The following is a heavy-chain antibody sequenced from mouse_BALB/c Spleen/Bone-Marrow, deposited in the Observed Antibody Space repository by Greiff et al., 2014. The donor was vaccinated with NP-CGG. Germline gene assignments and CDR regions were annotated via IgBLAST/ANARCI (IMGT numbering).Heavy chain of an antibody. Sequence: DVKLVESGGDLVKPGGSLKLSCTASGFTFSSYGMSRGRQTPDKRLEWVATISSGGSNTYYPDSVKGRFTISRDNAKNTLYLQMSSLKSEDTAMYYCARHQRYYAMDYWGQGTSVTVSS. CDR2: ISSGGSNT. CDR1: GFTFSSYG. CDR3: ARHQRYYAMDY. V-gene: IGHV5-6*02. J-gene: IGHJ4*01.